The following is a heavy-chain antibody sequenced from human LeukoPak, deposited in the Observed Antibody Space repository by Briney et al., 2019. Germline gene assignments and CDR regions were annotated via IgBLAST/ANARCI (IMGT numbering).Heavy chain of an antibody. J-gene: IGHJ6*02. Sequence: GASVKVSCKASGYTFTSYDINWVRQATGQGLEWMGWMNPNSGNTGYAQKFQGRVTMTRNTSISTAYMELSSLRSEDTAVYYCARGSGLFTYYGMDVWGQGTTVTVSS. CDR1: GYTFTSYD. D-gene: IGHD3-22*01. CDR2: MNPNSGNT. CDR3: ARGSGLFTYYGMDV. V-gene: IGHV1-8*01.